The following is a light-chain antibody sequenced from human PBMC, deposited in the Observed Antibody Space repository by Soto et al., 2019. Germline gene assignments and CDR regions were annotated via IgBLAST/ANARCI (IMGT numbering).Light chain of an antibody. CDR2: EVN. CDR1: SSDIGAYDY. J-gene: IGLJ1*01. CDR3: CSFTTTSTHV. V-gene: IGLV2-14*01. Sequence: QSALTQPASLSGSPGQSITISCTGPSSDIGAYDYVSWFQQHPGKAPKLMISEVNNRPSGVSNRFSGSQSGNTAYLTISGLQVEDEAEYFCCSFTTTSTHVFGTGTKLTVL.